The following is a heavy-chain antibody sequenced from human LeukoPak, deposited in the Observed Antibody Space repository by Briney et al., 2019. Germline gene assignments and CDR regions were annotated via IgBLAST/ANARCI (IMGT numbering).Heavy chain of an antibody. CDR1: GGSISSSGYY. CDR3: AHFKGGSFDF. V-gene: IGHV4-39*01. Sequence: PSETLSLTCTVSGGSISSSGYYWGWIHQSPGKGLEWIGNIYYSGSTYYNPSLKSRVTISVDTSKNQFSLKLSSVTAADTAVYYCAHFKGGSFDFWGQGTMVTVSS. CDR2: IYYSGST. D-gene: IGHD1-26*01. J-gene: IGHJ3*01.